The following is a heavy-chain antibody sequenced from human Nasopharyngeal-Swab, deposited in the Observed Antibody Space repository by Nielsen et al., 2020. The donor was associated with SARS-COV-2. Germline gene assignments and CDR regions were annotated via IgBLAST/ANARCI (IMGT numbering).Heavy chain of an antibody. CDR2: MNPNSGNT. CDR1: GDTFTSYD. J-gene: IGHJ5*02. CDR3: ARVMVATTIWFDP. V-gene: IGHV1-8*01. Sequence: ASVKVSCKASGDTFTSYDINWVRQDTGQGLEWMGWMNPNSGNTGYAQKFQGRITMTRNTSISTAYMELSSLRSEDTAVYYCARVMVATTIWFDPWGRGTLVTVSS. D-gene: IGHD2-15*01.